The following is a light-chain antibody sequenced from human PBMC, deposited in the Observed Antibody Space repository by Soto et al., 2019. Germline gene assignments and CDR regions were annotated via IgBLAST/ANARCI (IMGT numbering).Light chain of an antibody. Sequence: QSALTQPASVSGSPRQSITISCTGTSSDVGSYNLVSWYQQHPGKAPKLMIYEVSKRPSGVSNRFSGSKSGNTASLTISGLQAEDEADYYCCSYAGSSKGVVFGGGTKLTVL. CDR3: CSYAGSSKGVV. J-gene: IGLJ2*01. CDR1: SSDVGSYNL. V-gene: IGLV2-23*02. CDR2: EVS.